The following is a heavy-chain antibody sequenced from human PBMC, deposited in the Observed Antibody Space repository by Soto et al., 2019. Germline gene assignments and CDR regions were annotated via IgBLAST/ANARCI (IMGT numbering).Heavy chain of an antibody. CDR1: GGSISSGGYY. CDR3: AKNGQPPYYYYGLDV. V-gene: IGHV4-31*03. J-gene: IGHJ6*02. CDR2: NYYSGIT. Sequence: TSETLCLTCTVSGGSISSGGYYWIWISQQPGKGLEWIGYNYYSGITYYNPSLKSRVTISLDTSTTTAYMELRTLTSDDTAVYYCAKNGQPPYYYYGLDVWGQGTTVTVSS. D-gene: IGHD2-8*01.